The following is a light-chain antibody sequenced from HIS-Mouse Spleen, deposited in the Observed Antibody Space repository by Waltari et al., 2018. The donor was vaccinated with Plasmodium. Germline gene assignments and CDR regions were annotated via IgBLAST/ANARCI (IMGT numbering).Light chain of an antibody. CDR3: CSYAGSSTFVV. V-gene: IGLV2-23*03. CDR2: EGS. Sequence: QSALTQPASVSGSPGQSITISCTGTSSDVGSYNLVSWYQQHQGKAPKLMIYEGSKRPSGVSTRFSGSKSGNTASLTISGLQAEDEADYYCCSYAGSSTFVVFGGGTKLTVL. CDR1: SSDVGSYNL. J-gene: IGLJ2*01.